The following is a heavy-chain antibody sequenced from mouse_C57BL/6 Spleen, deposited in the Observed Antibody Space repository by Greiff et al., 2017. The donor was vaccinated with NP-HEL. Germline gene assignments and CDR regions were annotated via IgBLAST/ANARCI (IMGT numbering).Heavy chain of an antibody. Sequence: EVQRVESGGGLVKPGGSLKLSCAASGFTFSSYAMSWVRQTPEKRLEWVATISDGGSYTYYPDNVKGRFTISRDNAKNNLYLQMSHLKSEDTAMYYCAREGLLRLYFDYWGQGTTLTVSS. CDR2: ISDGGSYT. V-gene: IGHV5-4*01. D-gene: IGHD1-2*01. J-gene: IGHJ2*01. CDR1: GFTFSSYA. CDR3: AREGLLRLYFDY.